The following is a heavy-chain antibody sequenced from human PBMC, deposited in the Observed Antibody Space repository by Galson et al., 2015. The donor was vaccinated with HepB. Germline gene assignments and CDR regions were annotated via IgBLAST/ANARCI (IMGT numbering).Heavy chain of an antibody. CDR1: GGTFSSYA. V-gene: IGHV1-69*13. J-gene: IGHJ6*02. CDR2: IIPIFGTA. Sequence: SVKVSCKASGGTFSSYAISWVRQAPGQGLEWMGGIIPIFGTANYAQKFQGRVTITADESTSTAYMELSSLRSEDTAVYYCARLRSHGLPYYYYGMDVWGQGTTVTVSS. D-gene: IGHD1-26*01. CDR3: ARLRSHGLPYYYYGMDV.